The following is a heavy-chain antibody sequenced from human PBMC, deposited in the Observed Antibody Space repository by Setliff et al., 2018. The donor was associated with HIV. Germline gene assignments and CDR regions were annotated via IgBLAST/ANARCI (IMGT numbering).Heavy chain of an antibody. CDR1: GYSFSKYG. CDR2: ISGFNGNT. J-gene: IGHJ6*03. Sequence: ASVKVSCKASGYSFSKYGISWVRQAPGQGLEWMGWISGFNGNTKYGQNFQGRVTMTIDTSTSTVYMELSRLRSDDTAVYYCARGMDDSSGYYYGYYDYYMDVWGKGTTVTVSS. D-gene: IGHD3-22*01. V-gene: IGHV1-18*01. CDR3: ARGMDDSSGYYYGYYDYYMDV.